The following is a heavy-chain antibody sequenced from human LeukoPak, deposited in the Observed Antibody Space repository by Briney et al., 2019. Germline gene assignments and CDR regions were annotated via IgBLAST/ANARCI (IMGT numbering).Heavy chain of an antibody. CDR1: GFSLSTTGVG. CDR3: AHRRLIAYCSGATCPAFDF. CDR2: IYWNDDK. D-gene: IGHD2-15*01. Sequence: DSGPTLVKPTQALTLTCTFSGFSLSTTGVGVGWIRHSPGKALECLALIYWNDDKRYSPSLKSRLTITKDTSKNQVVLTMTNMDPVDTATYYCAHRRLIAYCSGATCPAFDFWGHGTLVTVSS. J-gene: IGHJ4*01. V-gene: IGHV2-5*01.